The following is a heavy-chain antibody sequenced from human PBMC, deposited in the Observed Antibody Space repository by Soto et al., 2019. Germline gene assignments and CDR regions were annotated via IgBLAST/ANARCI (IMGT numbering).Heavy chain of an antibody. Sequence: SETLSLTCTVSGGSISSYYWSWIRQPPGKGLEWIGYIYYSGSTNYNPSLKSRVTISVDTSKNQFSLKLSSVTAADTAVYYCARDSPYYYGSGRYIDYWGQGTLVTVSS. CDR2: IYYSGST. D-gene: IGHD3-10*01. CDR3: ARDSPYYYGSGRYIDY. CDR1: GGSISSYY. J-gene: IGHJ4*02. V-gene: IGHV4-59*01.